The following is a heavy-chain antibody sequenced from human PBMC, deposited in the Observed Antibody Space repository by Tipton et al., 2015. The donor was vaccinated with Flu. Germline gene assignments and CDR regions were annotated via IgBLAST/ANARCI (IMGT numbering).Heavy chain of an antibody. J-gene: IGHJ4*02. CDR3: ANIGGGAYYGGDF. CDR1: GFIFNNYA. V-gene: IGHV3-23*01. Sequence: SLRLSCAASGFIFNNYAMSWVRQAPGKGLTWVSSIDTSGVSTYYADSVKGRFTISRDNSKNALYLHLNSLRAEDTAVYYCANIGGGAYYGGDFWGQGTLVTVSS. CDR2: IDTSGVST. D-gene: IGHD1-26*01.